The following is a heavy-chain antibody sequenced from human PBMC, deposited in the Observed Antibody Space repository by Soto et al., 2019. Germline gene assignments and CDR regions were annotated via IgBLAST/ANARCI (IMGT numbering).Heavy chain of an antibody. CDR3: ARDLPHVSSGWYVGYFQH. CDR2: ISSSSSYI. Sequence: GGSLSLSCAASGFTFSSYSMNWVRQAPGKGLEWVSSISSSSSYIYYADSVKGRFTISRDNAKNSLYLQMNSLRAEDTAVYYCARDLPHVSSGWYVGYFQHWGQGTLVTVSS. CDR1: GFTFSSYS. D-gene: IGHD6-19*01. J-gene: IGHJ1*01. V-gene: IGHV3-21*01.